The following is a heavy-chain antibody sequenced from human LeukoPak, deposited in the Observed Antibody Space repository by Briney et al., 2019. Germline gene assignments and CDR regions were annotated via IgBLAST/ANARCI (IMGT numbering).Heavy chain of an antibody. D-gene: IGHD5-24*01. CDR1: GYSISSGYY. CDR2: IYHSGTS. CDR3: AREGDGYNGY. J-gene: IGHJ4*02. V-gene: IGHV4-38-2*02. Sequence: SETLSLTCTVSGYSISSGYYWGWIRPPPGKGLEWIVSIYHSGTSYYHPSLTTRVTISVDTSKNQFSLKLSSVTAADTAVYYCAREGDGYNGYWGQGTLVTVSS.